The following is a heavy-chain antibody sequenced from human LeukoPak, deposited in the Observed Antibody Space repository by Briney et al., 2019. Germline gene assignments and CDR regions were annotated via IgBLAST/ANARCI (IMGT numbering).Heavy chain of an antibody. Sequence: GGSLRLSCAVSGFTFSDYWMHWVRQAPGKGLVWVSRINSDGSSTSYADSVKGRFTISRGNAKNTLYLQMNSLRAEDTAVYYCARAGTSGYSLGHDYWGQGTLVTVSS. CDR3: ARAGTSGYSLGHDY. V-gene: IGHV3-74*01. CDR1: GFTFSDYW. D-gene: IGHD5-18*01. CDR2: INSDGSST. J-gene: IGHJ4*02.